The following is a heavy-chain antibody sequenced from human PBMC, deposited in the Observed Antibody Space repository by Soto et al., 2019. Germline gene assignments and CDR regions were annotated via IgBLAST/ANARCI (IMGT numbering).Heavy chain of an antibody. Sequence: QVQLQESGPGLVKPSETLSLTCTVSGGSISRYYWTWIRQPPGKGLEWIGHIYHSGTSSYNPSLKSRVTISRDASKTQLSLKLSSVTAADTAVYYCARVSPGMGYNFDYWGQGTLVTVSS. CDR2: IYHSGTS. V-gene: IGHV4-59*01. J-gene: IGHJ4*02. CDR1: GGSISRYY. D-gene: IGHD6-13*01. CDR3: ARVSPGMGYNFDY.